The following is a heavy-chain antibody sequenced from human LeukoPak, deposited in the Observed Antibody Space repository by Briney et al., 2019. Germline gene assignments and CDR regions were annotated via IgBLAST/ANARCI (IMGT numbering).Heavy chain of an antibody. V-gene: IGHV5-51*01. J-gene: IGHJ6*02. CDR2: IYPGDSDT. CDR3: ARRGGSGSYIAPYGMDV. Sequence: GESLKISCKGSEYSFTSYWIGWVRQMPGKGLEWMGFIYPGDSDTRYSPSFQGQVTISADKSISTAYLQWSTLKASDTAMYYCARRGGSGSYIAPYGMDVWGQGTTVTVSS. CDR1: EYSFTSYW. D-gene: IGHD3-10*01.